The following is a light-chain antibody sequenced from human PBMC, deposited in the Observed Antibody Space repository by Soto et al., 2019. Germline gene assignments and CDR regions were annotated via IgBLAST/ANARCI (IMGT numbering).Light chain of an antibody. V-gene: IGKV3-15*01. CDR1: ESVSSN. CDR3: WQYNRRWM. CDR2: GAS. Sequence: EIVMTQSPVTLSLSPGEKATLSCRAGESVSSNLAWYQQKPGQAPRLLIHGASTRATGVPARFTGSGSGTEFPLTSSSLQVADSAISCCWQYNRRWMSGKGAKGEIK. J-gene: IGKJ1*01.